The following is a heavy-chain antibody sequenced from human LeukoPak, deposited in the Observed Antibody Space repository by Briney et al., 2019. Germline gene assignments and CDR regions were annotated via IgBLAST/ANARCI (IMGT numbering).Heavy chain of an antibody. CDR2: ISYDGNDK. CDR1: GFTFNSYG. V-gene: IGHV3-30*18. CDR3: AKGGPYDFWTTIDY. D-gene: IGHD3-3*01. J-gene: IGHJ4*02. Sequence: PGRSLRLSCAASGFTFNSYGMHWVRQAPGKGLEWVAVISYDGNDKFYRDSVKGRFTISRDNSKNTLYLQMNSLRAEDTAVYYCAKGGPYDFWTTIDYWGQGTLVTVSS.